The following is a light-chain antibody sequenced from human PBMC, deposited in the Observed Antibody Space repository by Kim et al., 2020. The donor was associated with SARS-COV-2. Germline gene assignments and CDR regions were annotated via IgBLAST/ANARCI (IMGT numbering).Light chain of an antibody. CDR2: AAA. CDR3: QKYNSDPWT. J-gene: IGKJ1*01. Sequence: DIQLTPSPSSLSASIGDRVTITCRASQDIANSLAWYQQKPGKVPQVLIYAAATLQSGVPSRFSGSGSGTEFTLTIGSLQNEDVATYYCQKYNSDPWTFGRGTKVDIK. CDR1: QDIANS. V-gene: IGKV1-27*01.